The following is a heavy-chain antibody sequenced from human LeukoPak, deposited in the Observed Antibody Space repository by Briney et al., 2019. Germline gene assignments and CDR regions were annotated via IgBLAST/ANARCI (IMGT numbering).Heavy chain of an antibody. D-gene: IGHD3-22*01. CDR3: AKDLGDSSGSNAFDI. V-gene: IGHV3-23*01. J-gene: IGHJ3*02. CDR1: GFTFSSYA. CDR2: ISGGGGSA. Sequence: GGSLRLSCAASGFTFSSYAMTWVRQAPGKGLEWVSGISGGGGSAYYADSVKGRFTISRDNSKNTLYLQMNSLRAEDTAVYYCAKDLGDSSGSNAFDIWGQGTMVTVSS.